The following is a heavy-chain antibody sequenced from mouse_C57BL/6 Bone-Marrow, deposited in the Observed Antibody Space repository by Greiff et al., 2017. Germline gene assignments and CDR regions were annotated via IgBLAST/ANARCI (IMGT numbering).Heavy chain of an antibody. CDR2: FYPRSGNT. D-gene: IGHD2-4*01. CDR3: ARRLVYYDYAWFAY. V-gene: IGHV1-81*01. CDR1: GYTFTSYG. Sequence: QVQLQQSGAELARPGASVKLSCKASGYTFTSYGISWVKQRTGQGLEWIGEFYPRSGNTYYNEKFKGKATLTADKSSSTAYMELRSLTSEDSAVYFCARRLVYYDYAWFAYWGQGTLVTVSA. J-gene: IGHJ3*01.